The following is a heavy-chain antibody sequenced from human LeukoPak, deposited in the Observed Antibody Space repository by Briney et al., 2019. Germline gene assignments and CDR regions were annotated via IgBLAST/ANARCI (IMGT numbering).Heavy chain of an antibody. CDR3: ARGGWLRFKLDY. D-gene: IGHD5-12*01. J-gene: IGHJ4*02. Sequence: PAASVKVSCKASGGTFSSYAISWVRQAPGQGLEWMGGIIPIFGTANYAQKFQGRVTITADESTSTAYMELSSLRSEDTAVYYCARGGWLRFKLDYWGQGTLVTVSS. CDR1: GGTFSSYA. V-gene: IGHV1-69*13. CDR2: IIPIFGTA.